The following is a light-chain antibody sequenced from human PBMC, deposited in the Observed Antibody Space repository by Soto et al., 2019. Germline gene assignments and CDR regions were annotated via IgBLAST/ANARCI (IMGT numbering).Light chain of an antibody. CDR1: KNDIGVYDF. V-gene: IGLV2-8*01. CDR2: EVV. J-gene: IGLJ1*01. Sequence: QSALTQPPSASGSPGQSVTISCTGTKNDIGVYDFVSWYQHHPGKAPRLIIYEVVQRPSGVPDLFSGSKSGNTASLTVSGLQAADEADYFCKSYAGSNTYVVGSGTKLTV. CDR3: KSYAGSNTYV.